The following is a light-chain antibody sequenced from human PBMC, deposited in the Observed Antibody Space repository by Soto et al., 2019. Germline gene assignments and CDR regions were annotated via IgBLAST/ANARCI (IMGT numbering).Light chain of an antibody. CDR2: EGS. J-gene: IGLJ1*01. CDR1: SSDVGTYSL. Sequence: QSVLTQPASVSGSPGQSITISCTGTSSDVGTYSLVSWYQQHPGKAPKLMIYEGSKRPSGVSDRFSGSKSGNTASLTISGLQAEDEADYYCCLFAGNSIYVFGTGTKVTV. V-gene: IGLV2-23*01. CDR3: CLFAGNSIYV.